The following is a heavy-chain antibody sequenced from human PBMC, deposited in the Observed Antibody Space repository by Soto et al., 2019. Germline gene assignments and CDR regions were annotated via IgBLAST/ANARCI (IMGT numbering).Heavy chain of an antibody. CDR2: IYATGPT. V-gene: IGHV4-4*07. CDR3: VRDGTKTLRDWFDP. D-gene: IGHD1-1*01. J-gene: IGHJ5*02. Sequence: QVQLQESGPGLVKPSETLSLTCTVSGASISGFYWSWIRKSAGKGLEWIGRIYATGPTDYNPSLKGRVMMSVDTSKKQFSLKLRSVTAEDTAVYYCVRDGTKTLRDWFDPWGQGISVTVSS. CDR1: GASISGFY.